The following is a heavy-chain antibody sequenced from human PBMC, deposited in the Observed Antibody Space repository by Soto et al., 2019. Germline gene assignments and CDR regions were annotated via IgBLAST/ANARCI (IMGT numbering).Heavy chain of an antibody. D-gene: IGHD3-9*01. J-gene: IGHJ4*02. Sequence: SLRLSCSASGFTFSSYAMHWVRQAPGKGLEYVSAISSSGGSTYYPDSVNGRFTISRDNSKNTLYLQMSSLRAEDTAVYYCVKDRNSFFDWFLDYWGQGTLVTVSS. V-gene: IGHV3-64D*06. CDR2: ISSSGGST. CDR1: GFTFSSYA. CDR3: VKDRNSFFDWFLDY.